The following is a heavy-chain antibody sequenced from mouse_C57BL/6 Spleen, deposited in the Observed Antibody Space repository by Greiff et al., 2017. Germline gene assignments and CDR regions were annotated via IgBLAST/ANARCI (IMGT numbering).Heavy chain of an antibody. CDR3: ASYYGSRKDYFDY. Sequence: EVQLQESVAELVRPGASVKLSCTASGFNFKNTYMHWVKQRPEQGLEWIGRIDPANGNTKYAPKFQGKATITADTSSNTAYLQLSSLTSEDTAIYYCASYYGSRKDYFDYWGQGTTLTVSS. V-gene: IGHV14-3*01. CDR1: GFNFKNTY. CDR2: IDPANGNT. D-gene: IGHD1-1*01. J-gene: IGHJ2*01.